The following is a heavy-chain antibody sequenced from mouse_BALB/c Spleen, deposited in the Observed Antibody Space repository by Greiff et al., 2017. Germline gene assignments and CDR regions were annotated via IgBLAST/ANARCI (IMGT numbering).Heavy chain of an antibody. CDR3: ARVMTTVAPFDY. D-gene: IGHD1-1*01. CDR2: FSSCSSTI. Sequence: EVQRVESGGGLVQPGGSRKLSCAASGFSFSSFGMHWVRQAPETGLVWVAYFSSCSSTIYYADTVKGRFTISRDNPKNTLFLQMTSLRSEDTAMYYCARVMTTVAPFDYWGQGTTLTVSS. V-gene: IGHV5-17*02. CDR1: GFSFSSFG. J-gene: IGHJ2*01.